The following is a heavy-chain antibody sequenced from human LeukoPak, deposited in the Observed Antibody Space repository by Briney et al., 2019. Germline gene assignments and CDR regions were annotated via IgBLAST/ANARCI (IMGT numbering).Heavy chain of an antibody. CDR1: GGSISSSY. CDR2: TYHSGDT. Sequence: SETLSLTCTVSGGSISSSYWGWIRQPPVKALEWIGYTYHSGDTNSNPSLKSRVTISMDTSKNQFSLKLSSVAAADTAIYYCARYNFASPFDYWGQGTLVTVSS. D-gene: IGHD2-21*01. V-gene: IGHV4-59*08. CDR3: ARYNFASPFDY. J-gene: IGHJ4*02.